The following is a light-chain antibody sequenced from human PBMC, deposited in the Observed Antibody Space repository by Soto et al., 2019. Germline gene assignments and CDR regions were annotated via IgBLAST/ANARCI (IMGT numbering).Light chain of an antibody. Sequence: QSVLTQPPSVSGAPGQRVIISCTGSSSNIGADSAVHWYQQLPGKAPKLLIYGDNNRPSGVPDRSSGSKSGTSASLAITGLQAEDEADYYCQSYDTSLSGRVFGGGTKLTVL. CDR1: SSNIGADSA. V-gene: IGLV1-40*01. J-gene: IGLJ3*02. CDR2: GDN. CDR3: QSYDTSLSGRV.